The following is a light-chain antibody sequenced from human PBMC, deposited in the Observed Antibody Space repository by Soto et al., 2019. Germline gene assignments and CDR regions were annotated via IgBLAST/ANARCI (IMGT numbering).Light chain of an antibody. CDR2: GAS. J-gene: IGKJ5*01. CDR1: QSVSSY. CDR3: QQYCASPRT. V-gene: IGKV3-20*01. Sequence: CRASQSVSSYLAWYQQKPGQAPTLLMSGASNRASGVPVRFSGSGSGTDFTLTMPRLQPEDSALYYCQQYCASPRTLGLGTRLEIK.